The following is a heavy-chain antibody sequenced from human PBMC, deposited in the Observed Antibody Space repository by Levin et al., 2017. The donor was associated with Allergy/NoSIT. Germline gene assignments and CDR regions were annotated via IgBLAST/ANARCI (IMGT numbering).Heavy chain of an antibody. CDR2: TYYRSKWYN. Sequence: KPSETLSLTCAISGDSVSSNSAAWNWIRQSPSRGLEWLGRTYYRSKWYNDYAVSVKSRITINPDTSKNQFSLQLNSVTPEDTAVYYCVSSGYDLGYFDYWGQGTLVTVSS. CDR1: GDSVSSNSAA. V-gene: IGHV6-1*01. D-gene: IGHD5-12*01. CDR3: VSSGYDLGYFDY. J-gene: IGHJ4*02.